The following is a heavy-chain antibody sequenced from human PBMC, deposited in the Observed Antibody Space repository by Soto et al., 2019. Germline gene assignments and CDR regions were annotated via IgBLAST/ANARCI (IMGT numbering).Heavy chain of an antibody. CDR3: ARDFTGSGSYYNDENWFDP. CDR1: GFTFSSYA. J-gene: IGHJ5*02. V-gene: IGHV3-30-3*01. D-gene: IGHD3-10*01. Sequence: GGSLRLSCAASGFTFSSYAMHWVRQAPGKGLEWVAVISYDGSNKYYADSVKGRFTISRDNSKNTLYLQMNSLRAEDTAVYYCARDFTGSGSYYNDENWFDPWGQGTLVTVSS. CDR2: ISYDGSNK.